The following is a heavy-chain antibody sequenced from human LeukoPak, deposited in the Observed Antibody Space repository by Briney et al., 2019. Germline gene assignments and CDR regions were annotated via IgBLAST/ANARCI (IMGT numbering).Heavy chain of an antibody. CDR2: INPNSGGT. CDR3: ARDRRSLSRVSRAFDI. V-gene: IGHV1-2*02. J-gene: IGHJ3*02. Sequence: ASVKVSCKASGYTFTGYYMHWVRQAPGQGLEWVGWINPNSGGTNYAQKFQGRATTTRDTSISTDYMERSRLRSDDTAVYYCARDRRSLSRVSRAFDIWGQGTMVTVSS. CDR1: GYTFTGYY. D-gene: IGHD2-15*01.